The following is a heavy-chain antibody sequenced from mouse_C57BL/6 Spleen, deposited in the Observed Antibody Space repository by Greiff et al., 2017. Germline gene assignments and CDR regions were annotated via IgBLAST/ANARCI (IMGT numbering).Heavy chain of an antibody. Sequence: QVQLKQPGAELVKPGASVKLSCKASGYTFTSYWMHWVKQRPGRGLEWIGRIDPNSGGTKYNEKFKSKATLTVDKPSSTAYMQLSSLTSEDSAVYYCAREGITTDWYFDVWGTGTTVTVSS. V-gene: IGHV1-72*01. D-gene: IGHD1-1*01. J-gene: IGHJ1*03. CDR3: AREGITTDWYFDV. CDR1: GYTFTSYW. CDR2: IDPNSGGT.